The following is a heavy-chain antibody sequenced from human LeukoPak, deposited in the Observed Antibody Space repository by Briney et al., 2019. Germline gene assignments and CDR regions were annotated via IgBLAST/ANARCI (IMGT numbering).Heavy chain of an antibody. CDR3: ARQSESDSGSPDAFDI. CDR2: IYHSGST. V-gene: IGHV4-30-2*01. J-gene: IGHJ3*02. Sequence: PSETLSLTCAVSGGSISSGGYSWSWIRQPPGKGLEWIGYIYHSGSTYYNPSLKSRVTISVDRSKNQFSLKLSSVTAADTAVYYCARQSESDSGSPDAFDIWGQGTMVTVSS. CDR1: GGSISSGGYS. D-gene: IGHD3-10*01.